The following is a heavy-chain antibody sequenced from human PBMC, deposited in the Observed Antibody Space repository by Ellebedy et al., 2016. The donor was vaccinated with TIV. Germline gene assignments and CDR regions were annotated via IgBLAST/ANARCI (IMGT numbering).Heavy chain of an antibody. V-gene: IGHV3-23*01. J-gene: IGHJ4*02. CDR2: IVGSGGSR. CDR3: ARYGSGSYSLDY. Sequence: GESLKISCAASGFSFSSYAMSLVRQAPGKGLEWVSGIVGSGGSRYADSVKGRFTISRDNSKSTPDLQMSSLRAEDTAVYYCARYGSGSYSLDYWGQGTLVTVSS. D-gene: IGHD3-10*01. CDR1: GFSFSSYA.